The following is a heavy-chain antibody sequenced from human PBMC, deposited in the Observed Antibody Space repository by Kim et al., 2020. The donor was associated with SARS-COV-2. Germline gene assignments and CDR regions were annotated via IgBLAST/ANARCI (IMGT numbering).Heavy chain of an antibody. J-gene: IGHJ2*01. V-gene: IGHV4-31*03. Sequence: SETLSLTCTVSGGSISSGGYYWSWIRQHPGKGLEWIGYIYYSGSTYYNPSLKSRVTISVDTSKNQFSPKLSSVTAADTAVYYCARVPPPPVLLWFGEHNRYFELWGRGTLVTVSS. CDR2: IYYSGST. D-gene: IGHD3-10*01. CDR1: GGSISSGGYY. CDR3: ARVPPPPVLLWFGEHNRYFEL.